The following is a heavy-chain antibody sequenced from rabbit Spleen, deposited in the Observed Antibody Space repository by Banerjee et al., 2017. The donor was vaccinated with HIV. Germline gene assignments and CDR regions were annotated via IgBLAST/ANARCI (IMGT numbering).Heavy chain of an antibody. V-gene: IGHV1S40*01. CDR1: GIDFSSYYY. D-gene: IGHD1-1*01. CDR3: ARDSRYYVYGVTDYAFGLDL. CDR2: IYEGDGRT. Sequence: QSLEESGGDLVKPGASLTLTCKASGIDFSSYYYMCWVRQAPGKGLELIACIYEGDGRTYYTNWAKGRFTISKVSSTMVTLQMTSLTAADTATYFCARDSRYYVYGVTDYAFGLDLWGLGTLVTVS. J-gene: IGHJ6*01.